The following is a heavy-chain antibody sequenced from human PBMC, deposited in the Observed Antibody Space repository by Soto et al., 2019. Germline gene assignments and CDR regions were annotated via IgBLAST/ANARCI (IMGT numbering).Heavy chain of an antibody. D-gene: IGHD3-3*01. J-gene: IGHJ5*02. CDR2: ISGSGGST. Sequence: GGSLRLSCAASGFTFSNYAMSWVRQAPGKGLEWISTISGSGGSTYYADSVKGRFTISRDNSKNTLYLQMNSLRAEDTAVYYCAKGRSAYYDFWSRYYDWFDPWGRGTLVTVSS. CDR1: GFTFSNYA. CDR3: AKGRSAYYDFWSRYYDWFDP. V-gene: IGHV3-23*01.